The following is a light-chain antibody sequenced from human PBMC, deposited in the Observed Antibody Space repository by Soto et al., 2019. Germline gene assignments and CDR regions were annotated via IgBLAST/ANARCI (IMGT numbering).Light chain of an antibody. CDR3: QQYNNWPPIT. V-gene: IGKV1-5*01. CDR1: ESIATW. CDR2: DAS. J-gene: IGKJ5*01. Sequence: DVPMTQSPSTLSASVGDRVTITCRASESIATWLAWYQQKPGQAPKLLIYDASRLESGVPSRFSGGGSGTEFTLTMSRLQPEDFATYYCQQYNNWPPITFGQGTRLDIK.